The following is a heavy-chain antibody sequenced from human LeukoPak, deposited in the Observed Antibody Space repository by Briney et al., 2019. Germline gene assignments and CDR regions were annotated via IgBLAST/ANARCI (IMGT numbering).Heavy chain of an antibody. D-gene: IGHD2-2*01. CDR2: INPSGGST. CDR3: ARSRRMDV. J-gene: IGHJ6*02. CDR1: GYTFTSYF. Sequence: ASVKVSCKASGYTFTSYFMHWVRQAPGQGLDWMGIINPSGGSTSYAQKFQGRVTMTRDTSTSTVYMELSSLRSEDTALYFCARSRRMDVWGQGTTVTVSS. V-gene: IGHV1-46*01.